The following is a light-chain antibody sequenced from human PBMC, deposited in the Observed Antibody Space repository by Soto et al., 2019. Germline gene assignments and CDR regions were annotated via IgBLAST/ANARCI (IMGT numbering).Light chain of an antibody. J-gene: IGKJ1*01. CDR2: DIF. Sequence: ETVLTQSPGTLSLSPGERAILSCRASQNIHNNYLAWYQQKPGQAPRLLIYDIFVRATGIPDRFSGSGSGTDFTLTISRLEPEDFAVYYCQRYDTAKTFGQGTKVEIK. V-gene: IGKV3-20*01. CDR3: QRYDTAKT. CDR1: QNIHNNY.